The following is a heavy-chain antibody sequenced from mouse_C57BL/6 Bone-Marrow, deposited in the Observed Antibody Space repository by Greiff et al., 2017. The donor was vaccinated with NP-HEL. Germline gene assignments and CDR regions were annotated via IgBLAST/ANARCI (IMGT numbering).Heavy chain of an antibody. J-gene: IGHJ3*01. CDR3: ARGMITKAWFAY. D-gene: IGHD2-4*01. CDR1: GFTFSSYA. Sequence: EVMLVESGGGLVKPGGSLKLSCAASGFTFSSYAMSWVRQTPEKRLEWVATISDGGSYTYYPDNVKGRFTISRDNAKNNLYLQMSHLKSEDTAMYYCARGMITKAWFAYWGQGTLVTVSA. CDR2: ISDGGSYT. V-gene: IGHV5-4*03.